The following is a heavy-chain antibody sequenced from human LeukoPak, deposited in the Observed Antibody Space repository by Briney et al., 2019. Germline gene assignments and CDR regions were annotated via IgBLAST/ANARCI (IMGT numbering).Heavy chain of an antibody. CDR3: ARQQWLVPGWFDP. CDR2: IYPGDSDT. CDR1: GSSFTSYW. D-gene: IGHD6-19*01. V-gene: IGHV5-51*01. Sequence: GVSLKISSKGSGSSFTSYWIGWVRPMPGKGLEWMGIIYPGDSDTRYSPSFQGQVTISADKSISTAYLQWSSLKASDTAMYYCARQQWLVPGWFDPWGQGTLVTVSS. J-gene: IGHJ5*02.